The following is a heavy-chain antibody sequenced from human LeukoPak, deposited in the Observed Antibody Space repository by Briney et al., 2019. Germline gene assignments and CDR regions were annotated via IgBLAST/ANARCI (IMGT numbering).Heavy chain of an antibody. Sequence: PGGALRLSCAASGFTFSSYSMNWVRQAPGKGLEWVSSISSSSSYIYYADSLKGRFTISRDNARNSLYLQMNSLRAEDTAVYYCARGRLVPAAIIVVDGMDVWGQGTTVTVSS. J-gene: IGHJ6*02. CDR1: GFTFSSYS. D-gene: IGHD2-2*01. CDR2: ISSSSSYI. V-gene: IGHV3-21*01. CDR3: ARGRLVPAAIIVVDGMDV.